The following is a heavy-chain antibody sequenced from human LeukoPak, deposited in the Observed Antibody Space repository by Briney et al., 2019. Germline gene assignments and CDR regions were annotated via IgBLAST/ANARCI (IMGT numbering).Heavy chain of an antibody. CDR3: ARPHNCSGGSCFRYFDY. D-gene: IGHD2-15*01. CDR2: MNHSGST. V-gene: IGHV4-34*01. Sequence: SETLSLTCTVSGGSISSYYWSWIRQPPGKGLEWIGEMNHSGSTNYNPSLKSRVTISVDTSKNQFSLKLSSVTAADTAVYYCARPHNCSGGSCFRYFDYWGQGTLVTVSS. CDR1: GGSISSYY. J-gene: IGHJ4*02.